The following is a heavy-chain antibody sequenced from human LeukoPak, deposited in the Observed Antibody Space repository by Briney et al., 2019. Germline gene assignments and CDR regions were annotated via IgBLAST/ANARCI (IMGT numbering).Heavy chain of an antibody. CDR3: ARVPPAPVPNYDFWSGHDY. V-gene: IGHV1-18*01. Sequence: ASVKVSCKASGYTFTSYGISWVRQAPGQGLEWMGWVSAYNGNTNYAQKFQGRVTMTRDTSISTAYMELRRLRSDDTAVYYCARVPPAPVPNYDFWSGHDYWGQGTLVTVSS. J-gene: IGHJ4*02. CDR2: VSAYNGNT. CDR1: GYTFTSYG. D-gene: IGHD3-3*01.